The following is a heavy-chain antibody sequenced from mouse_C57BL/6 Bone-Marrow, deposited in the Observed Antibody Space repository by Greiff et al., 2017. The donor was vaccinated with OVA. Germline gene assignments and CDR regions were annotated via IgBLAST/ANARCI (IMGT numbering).Heavy chain of an antibody. J-gene: IGHJ3*01. Sequence: DVMLVESGGGLVKPGGSLKLSCAASGFTFSSYTMSWVRQTPEKRLEWVATISGGGGNTYYPDSVKGRFTISRDNAKNTLYLQMSSLRSEDTALYYCAPYDGFAYWGQGTLVTVSA. CDR3: APYDGFAY. CDR2: ISGGGGNT. V-gene: IGHV5-9*01. CDR1: GFTFSSYT. D-gene: IGHD2-12*01.